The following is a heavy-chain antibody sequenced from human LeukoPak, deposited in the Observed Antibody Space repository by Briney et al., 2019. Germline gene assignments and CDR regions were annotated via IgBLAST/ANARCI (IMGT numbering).Heavy chain of an antibody. CDR1: GGSISSYY. Sequence: PSETLSLTCTVSGGSISSYYWSWIRQPPGKGLEWIGYIYYSGSTNYNPSLKSRVTISVDTSKNQFSLKLSSVTAADTAVYYCARAVVGYSSGWTDAFDIWGQGTTVTVS. D-gene: IGHD6-19*01. J-gene: IGHJ3*02. CDR2: IYYSGST. CDR3: ARAVVGYSSGWTDAFDI. V-gene: IGHV4-59*08.